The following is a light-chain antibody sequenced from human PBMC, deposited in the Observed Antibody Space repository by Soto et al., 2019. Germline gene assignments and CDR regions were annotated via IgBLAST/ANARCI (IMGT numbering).Light chain of an antibody. Sequence: ETVLTQAPWTPSFSPGERATPSCRAIQSVSSSSLAWYQQRPGQAPRLLIYGTSSRATGIPDRFSGSGSGTDFTFTISSLQPEDIATYYCQHYDSLPPITFGQGTRLEIK. CDR3: QHYDSLPPIT. V-gene: IGKV3-20*01. J-gene: IGKJ5*01. CDR1: QSVSSSS. CDR2: GTS.